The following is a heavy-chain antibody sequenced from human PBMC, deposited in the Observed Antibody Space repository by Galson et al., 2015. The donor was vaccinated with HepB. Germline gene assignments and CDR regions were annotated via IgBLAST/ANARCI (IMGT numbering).Heavy chain of an antibody. CDR1: GFTFSSYA. CDR3: AKRRGGSYYDAFDI. V-gene: IGHV3-23*01. Sequence: SLRLSCAASGFTFSSYAMSWVRQAPGKGLEGVSAISVSGGSTYYADSVKGRFTVSRDNSKNTLYLQMNSLRAEDTALYYCAKRRGGSYYDAFDIWGQGTMVTVSS. D-gene: IGHD1-26*01. CDR2: ISVSGGST. J-gene: IGHJ3*02.